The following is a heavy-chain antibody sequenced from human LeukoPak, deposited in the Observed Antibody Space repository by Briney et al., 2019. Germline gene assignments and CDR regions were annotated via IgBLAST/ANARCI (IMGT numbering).Heavy chain of an antibody. CDR2: IYYSGST. D-gene: IGHD6-19*01. Sequence: SETLSLTCTVSGGSISNNNYYWGWIRQPPGKGLEWIGSIYYSGSTYYNPSLKSRVTISVDTSKNQFSLKLSSVTAVDTAVYYCARTVAGSFDYWGQGTLVTVSS. CDR3: ARTVAGSFDY. V-gene: IGHV4-39*01. CDR1: GGSISNNNYY. J-gene: IGHJ4*02.